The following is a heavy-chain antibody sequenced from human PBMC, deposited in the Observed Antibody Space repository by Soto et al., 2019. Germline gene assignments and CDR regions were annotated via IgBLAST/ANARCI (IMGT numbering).Heavy chain of an antibody. CDR1: GFTFSSYS. CDR3: ASDHYDFWSGPIPQFDY. Sequence: GGSLRLSCAASGFTFSSYSMNWVRQAPGKGLEWVSSISSSSSYIYYADSVKGRFTISRDNAKNSLYLQMNSLRAEDTAVYYCASDHYDFWSGPIPQFDYWGQGTLVTVSS. D-gene: IGHD3-3*01. J-gene: IGHJ4*02. V-gene: IGHV3-21*01. CDR2: ISSSSSYI.